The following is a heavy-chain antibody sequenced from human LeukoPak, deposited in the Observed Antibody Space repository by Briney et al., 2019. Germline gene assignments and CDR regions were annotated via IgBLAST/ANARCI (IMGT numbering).Heavy chain of an antibody. D-gene: IGHD2-2*02. CDR2: ISYDGSNK. CDR1: GFTFSSYA. Sequence: GGSLRLSCAASGFTFSSYAMHWVRQAPGKGLEWVAVISYDGSNKYYADSVKGRFTISRDNSKNTLYLQMNSLRAEDTAVYYCARVDRNSGNSRAAAIDTGDYWGQGTLVTVSS. J-gene: IGHJ4*02. CDR3: ARVDRNSGNSRAAAIDTGDY. V-gene: IGHV3-30-3*01.